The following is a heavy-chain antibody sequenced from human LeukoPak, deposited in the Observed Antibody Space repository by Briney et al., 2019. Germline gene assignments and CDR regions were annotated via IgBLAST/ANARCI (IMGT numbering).Heavy chain of an antibody. CDR2: ISGSGGST. CDR3: AKTARYCGGDRTARPDAFDI. V-gene: IGHV3-23*01. CDR1: GFTFSSYA. J-gene: IGHJ3*02. Sequence: GGSLRLSCAASGFTFSSYAMSWVRQAPGKGLEWVSAISGSGGSTYYADSVKGRFTISRDNSKNTLYLQMNSLRAEDTAVYYCAKTARYCGGDRTARPDAFDIWGQGTMVTVSS. D-gene: IGHD2-21*01.